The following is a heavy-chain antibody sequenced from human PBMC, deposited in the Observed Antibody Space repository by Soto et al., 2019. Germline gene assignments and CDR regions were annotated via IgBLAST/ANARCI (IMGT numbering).Heavy chain of an antibody. CDR1: GGSISSGGYS. Sequence: PSETLSLTCAVSGGSISSGGYSWSWIRQPPGKGLEWIGYIYHSGSTYYNPSLKSRVTISVDRSKNQFSLKLSSVTAADTAVYYCARAALRYFDWLPATYYYYGMDVWGQGTTVTVSS. J-gene: IGHJ6*02. D-gene: IGHD3-9*01. V-gene: IGHV4-30-2*01. CDR3: ARAALRYFDWLPATYYYYGMDV. CDR2: IYHSGST.